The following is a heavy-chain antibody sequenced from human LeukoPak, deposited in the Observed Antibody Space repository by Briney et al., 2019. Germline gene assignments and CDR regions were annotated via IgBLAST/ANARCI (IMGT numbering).Heavy chain of an antibody. CDR1: GGSFSGYY. CDR3: ARGRSYYYDSSGYPPHDNWFDP. D-gene: IGHD3-22*01. J-gene: IGHJ5*02. V-gene: IGHV4-34*01. Sequence: PSETLSLTCAVYGGSFSGYYWSWIRQPPGKGLEWIGEINHSGSTNYNPSLKSRVTISVDTSKNQFSLKLSSVTAADTAVYYCARGRSYYYDSSGYPPHDNWFDPWGQGTLVTVSS. CDR2: INHSGST.